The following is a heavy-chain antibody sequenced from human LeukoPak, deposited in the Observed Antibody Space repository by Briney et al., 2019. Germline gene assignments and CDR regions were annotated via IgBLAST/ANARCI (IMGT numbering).Heavy chain of an antibody. Sequence: ASVKVSCKTSGGTFSSYALSWVRQAPGEGLDWMGGIIPLFVRANYAEKFQGRLTITADESTNTAYMELSSLTSEDTAVYYCSRVSGTYSGVAFDIWGQGTRVTVST. J-gene: IGHJ3*02. D-gene: IGHD1-26*01. CDR3: SRVSGTYSGVAFDI. CDR2: IIPLFVRA. V-gene: IGHV1-69*01. CDR1: GGTFSSYA.